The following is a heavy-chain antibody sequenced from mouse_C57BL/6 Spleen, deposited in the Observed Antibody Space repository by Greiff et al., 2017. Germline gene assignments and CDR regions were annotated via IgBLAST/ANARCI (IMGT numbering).Heavy chain of an antibody. V-gene: IGHV2-9*01. J-gene: IGHJ4*01. D-gene: IGHD2-10*01. Sequence: VHLVESGPGLVAPSQSLSITCTVSGFSLTSHGVDWVRQPPGKGLEWLGVIRGGGSTNYNSALMSRLSISKDNSKSQVFLKMNSLQTDDTAMYYCAKQAYYGLYAMDYWGQGTSVTVSP. CDR3: AKQAYYGLYAMDY. CDR1: GFSLTSHG. CDR2: IRGGGST.